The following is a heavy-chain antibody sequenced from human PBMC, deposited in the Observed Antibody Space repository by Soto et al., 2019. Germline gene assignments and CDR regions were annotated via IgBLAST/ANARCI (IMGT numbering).Heavy chain of an antibody. CDR3: ARRSSSWYGGYYYYGMDV. CDR1: GYSFTSYW. V-gene: IGHV5-10-1*01. D-gene: IGHD6-13*01. Sequence: PGESLKISCKGSGYSFTSYWISWVRQMPGKRLEWMGRIDPSDSYTNYGPSFQGHVTISADKSISTAYLQWSSLKASDTAMYYCARRSSSWYGGYYYYGMDVWGQGTTVTVSS. CDR2: IDPSDSYT. J-gene: IGHJ6*02.